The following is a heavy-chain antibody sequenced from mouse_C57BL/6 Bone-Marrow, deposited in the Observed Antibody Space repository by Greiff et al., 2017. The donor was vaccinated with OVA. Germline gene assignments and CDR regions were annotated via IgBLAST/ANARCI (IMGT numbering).Heavy chain of an antibody. J-gene: IGHJ2*01. D-gene: IGHD1-1*01. V-gene: IGHV1-63*01. Sequence: VKLVESGAELVRPGTSVKMSCKASGYTFTNYWIGWAKQRPGHGLEWIGDIYPGGGYTNYNEKFKGKATLTADKSSSTAYMQFSSLTSEDSAVYYCARSGITTVVRDYWGQGTTLTVSS. CDR3: ARSGITTVVRDY. CDR2: IYPGGGYT. CDR1: GYTFTNYW.